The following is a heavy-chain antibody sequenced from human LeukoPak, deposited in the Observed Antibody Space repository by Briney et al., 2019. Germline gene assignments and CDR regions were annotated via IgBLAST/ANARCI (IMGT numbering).Heavy chain of an antibody. CDR1: GYTFTSYY. CDR3: ARDDAMQSPTYYYYYYMDV. Sequence: ASVKVSCKASGYTFTSYYMHWVRQAPGQGLEWMGIINPSGGSTSYAQKFQGRVTMTRDMSTSTVYMELSSLRSEDTAVYYCARDDAMQSPTYYYYYYMDVWGKGTTVTVSS. J-gene: IGHJ6*03. D-gene: IGHD2-2*01. CDR2: INPSGGST. V-gene: IGHV1-46*01.